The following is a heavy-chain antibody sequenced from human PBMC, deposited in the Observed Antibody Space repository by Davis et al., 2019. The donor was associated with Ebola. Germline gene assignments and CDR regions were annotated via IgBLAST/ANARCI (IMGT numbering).Heavy chain of an antibody. D-gene: IGHD6-13*01. J-gene: IGHJ4*02. CDR1: GFTFDDYG. Sequence: GESLKISCAASGFTFDDYGMSWVRQAPGKGLEWVSGINWNGGSTGYADSVKGRFTISRDNAKNSLYLQMNSLRAEDTALYYCARVFSSWEYYFDYWGQGTLVTVSS. CDR3: ARVFSSWEYYFDY. V-gene: IGHV3-20*04. CDR2: INWNGGST.